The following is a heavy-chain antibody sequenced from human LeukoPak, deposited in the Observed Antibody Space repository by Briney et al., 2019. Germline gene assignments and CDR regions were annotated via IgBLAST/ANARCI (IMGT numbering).Heavy chain of an antibody. V-gene: IGHV4-59*01. CDR3: AREGPDGAFDI. Sequence: SETLSLTCTVSGGSISSYYWSWIRQPPGKGLEWIGYIYYSGSTNYNPSLKSRVTISVDTSKNQFPLKLSSVTAADTAVYYCAREGPDGAFDIWGQGTMVTVSS. CDR1: GGSISSYY. CDR2: IYYSGST. J-gene: IGHJ3*02.